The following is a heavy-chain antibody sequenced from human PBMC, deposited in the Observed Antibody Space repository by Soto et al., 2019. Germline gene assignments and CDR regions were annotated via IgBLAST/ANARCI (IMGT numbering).Heavy chain of an antibody. Sequence: GASVKVSCKASGYTFTGYYMHWVRQAPGQGXEWMGWINPNSGGTNYAQKFQGRVTMTRDTSISTAYMELSRLRSDDTAVYYCARLEISGSYYYYYYGMDVWGQGTTVTVSS. CDR2: INPNSGGT. V-gene: IGHV1-2*02. CDR1: GYTFTGYY. D-gene: IGHD1-26*01. J-gene: IGHJ6*02. CDR3: ARLEISGSYYYYYYGMDV.